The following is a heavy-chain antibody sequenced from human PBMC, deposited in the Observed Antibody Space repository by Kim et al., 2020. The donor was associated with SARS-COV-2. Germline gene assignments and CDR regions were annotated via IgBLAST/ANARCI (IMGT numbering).Heavy chain of an antibody. CDR3: AKEVTSFYSDWLFDN. CDR2: ISFEGTTK. CDR1: GFRFNDYG. V-gene: IGHV3-30*18. D-gene: IGHD3-9*01. Sequence: GGSLRLSCVGSGFRFNDYGMQWVRQAPGKGLEWVAVISFEGTTKHYADSVKGRFTIYRDNSENTMYLELSSLRPEDTAVYYCAKEVTSFYSDWLFDNWGQGTLVTVSS. J-gene: IGHJ4*02.